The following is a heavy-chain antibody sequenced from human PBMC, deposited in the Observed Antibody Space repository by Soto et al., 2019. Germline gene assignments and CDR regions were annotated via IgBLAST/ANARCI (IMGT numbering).Heavy chain of an antibody. D-gene: IGHD3-3*01. V-gene: IGHV4-30-4*01. J-gene: IGHJ6*02. Sequence: PSETLSLTCTVSGGSISSGDYYWSWIRQPPGKGLEWIGYIYYSGSTYYNPSLKSRVTISVDTSKNQFSLKLSSVTAADTALYYCARAIFSTYYYYYGMDVWGQGTTVTVSS. CDR2: IYYSGST. CDR3: ARAIFSTYYYYYGMDV. CDR1: GGSISSGDYY.